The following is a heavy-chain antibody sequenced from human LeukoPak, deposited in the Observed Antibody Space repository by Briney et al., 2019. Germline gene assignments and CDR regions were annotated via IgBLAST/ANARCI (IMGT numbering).Heavy chain of an antibody. J-gene: IGHJ6*02. CDR3: ARLNYDSSGYYFGYYYYGMDV. Sequence: KPSETLSLTCTVSGGSISSYYWSWIRQPPGKGLEWIGYIYYSGSTNYNPSLKSRVTISVDTSKNQFSLQLSSVTAADTAVYYCARLNYDSSGYYFGYYYYGMDVWGQGTTVTVSS. CDR2: IYYSGST. D-gene: IGHD3-22*01. CDR1: GGSISSYY. V-gene: IGHV4-59*08.